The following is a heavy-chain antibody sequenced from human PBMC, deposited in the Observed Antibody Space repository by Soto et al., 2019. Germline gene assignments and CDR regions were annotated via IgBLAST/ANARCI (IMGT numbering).Heavy chain of an antibody. CDR1: GSSISSAGYY. Sequence: QVQLQESGPGLVKPSQTLSLTCTVSGSSISSAGYYWSWIRQHPGKGLEWIGYIYYSGSTYYNPSLKSRVTISVDTSKNQFSLKLSSVTAADTAVYYCARDKQVVGYGMDVWGQGTTVTVSS. V-gene: IGHV4-31*03. D-gene: IGHD1-26*01. CDR2: IYYSGST. J-gene: IGHJ6*02. CDR3: ARDKQVVGYGMDV.